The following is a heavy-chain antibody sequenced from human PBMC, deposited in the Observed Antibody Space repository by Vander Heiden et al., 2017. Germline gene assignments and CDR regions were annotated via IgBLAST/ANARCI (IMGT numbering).Heavy chain of an antibody. CDR1: WFSLTPAGLR. D-gene: IGHD3-22*01. CDR2: SDWDDDK. Sequence: QVTLTASGPALVKPTQTLTLTCPFPWFSLTPAGLRVNWLRQPPGPPLEWLARSDWDDDKFYSTSLKTRITISTDTAKNQVVLTMTNVDPVDTATDYWARMSTYYYDGSGSTRRRYGMDVGGQGTTVTVS. J-gene: IGHJ6*02. CDR3: ARMSTYYYDGSGSTRRRYGMDV. V-gene: IGHV2-70*04.